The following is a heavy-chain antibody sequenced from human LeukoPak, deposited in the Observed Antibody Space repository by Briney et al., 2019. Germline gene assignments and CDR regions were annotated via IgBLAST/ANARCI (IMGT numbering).Heavy chain of an antibody. Sequence: GGSLRLSCAASEFTFSSYSMNWVRQAPGKGLEWVSSISSSSSYIYYADSVKGRFTISRDNAKNSLYLQMNSLRAEDTAVYYCASLGAVAGTSGWFDPWGQGTLVTVSS. CDR2: ISSSSSYI. CDR1: EFTFSSYS. D-gene: IGHD6-19*01. CDR3: ASLGAVAGTSGWFDP. V-gene: IGHV3-21*01. J-gene: IGHJ5*02.